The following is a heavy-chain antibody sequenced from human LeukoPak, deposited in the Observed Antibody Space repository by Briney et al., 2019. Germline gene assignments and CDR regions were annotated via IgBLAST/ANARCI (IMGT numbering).Heavy chain of an antibody. CDR3: ARHVPFCSSTSCSIYYFDY. Sequence: PSETLSLTCTVSRGSISSSTYYWGWIRQPPGKGLEWIGCIYYRGSTYYNPSLKSRVTISVDTSKNQFSLKLSSVTAADTAVYYCARHVPFCSSTSCSIYYFDYWGQGTLVTVSS. D-gene: IGHD2-2*01. V-gene: IGHV4-39*01. CDR2: IYYRGST. CDR1: RGSISSSTYY. J-gene: IGHJ4*02.